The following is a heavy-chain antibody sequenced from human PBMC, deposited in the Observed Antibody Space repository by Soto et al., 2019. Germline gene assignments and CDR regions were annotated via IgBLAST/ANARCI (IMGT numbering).Heavy chain of an antibody. D-gene: IGHD2-2*03. CDR2: IYYAGTT. V-gene: IGHV4-59*08. CDR1: GGSFSPNY. Sequence: SSETLSLTCTVSGGSFSPNYWSWIRQSPGKGLEWIGYIYYAGTTSYNPSLKSRATISLETSKSQFSLRLTSVTAADTAVYYCARLNGYCLKTNCHGYYGMDVWGQGTTVIVSS. CDR3: ARLNGYCLKTNCHGYYGMDV. J-gene: IGHJ6*02.